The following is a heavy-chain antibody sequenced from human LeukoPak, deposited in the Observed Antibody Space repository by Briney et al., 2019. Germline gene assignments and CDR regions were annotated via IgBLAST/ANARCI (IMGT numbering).Heavy chain of an antibody. CDR2: ISAYNGNT. J-gene: IGHJ4*02. D-gene: IGHD2/OR15-2a*01. Sequence: GASVKVSCKASGYTFTSYGISWVRQAPGQGLEWMGWISAYNGNTNYAQKLQGRVTMATDTSTSTAYMELRSLRSDDTAVYYCARHPQNTRSGAFDYWGQGTLVTVSS. V-gene: IGHV1-18*01. CDR3: ARHPQNTRSGAFDY. CDR1: GYTFTSYG.